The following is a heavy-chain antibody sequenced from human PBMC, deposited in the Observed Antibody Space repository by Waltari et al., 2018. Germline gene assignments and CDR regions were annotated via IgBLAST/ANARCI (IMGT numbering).Heavy chain of an antibody. CDR1: GFTFTNYA. CDR3: AKAPSGNWAFDI. Sequence: EVQLLESGGGLVKPGGSLRLSCAASGFTFTNYAMSWVRQATGKGLEWGSAISGSGGSTYYADSVKGRFTISRDNSKNTLYLKMNSLRAEDTAVYYCAKAPSGNWAFDIWGQGTMVTVSS. D-gene: IGHD1-1*01. CDR2: ISGSGGST. J-gene: IGHJ3*02. V-gene: IGHV3-23*01.